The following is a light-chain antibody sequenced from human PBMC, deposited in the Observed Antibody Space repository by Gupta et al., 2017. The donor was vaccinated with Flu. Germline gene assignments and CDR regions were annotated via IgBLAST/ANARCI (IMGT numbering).Light chain of an antibody. CDR3: QQYNNRPPHGLLR. J-gene: IGKJ2*03. CDR1: PSISSN. CDR2: GAS. Sequence: EIVMTQSPATLSVSPGERATLSCRASPSISSNLAWYQQRPGQAPRHLIYGASTRATGVAARFSGSGSGTEFSLTISSLQSGEFAVYYCQQYNNRPPHGLLRFGQGTKLEIK. V-gene: IGKV3D-15*01.